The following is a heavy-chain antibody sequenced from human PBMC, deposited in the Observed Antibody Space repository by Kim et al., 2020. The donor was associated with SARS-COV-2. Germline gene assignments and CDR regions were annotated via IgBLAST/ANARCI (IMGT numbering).Heavy chain of an antibody. V-gene: IGHV4-59*13. CDR3: ARGEYCSGGSCYWGNGYYYGMDV. J-gene: IGHJ6*02. Sequence: SETLSLTCTVSGGSISSYYWSWIRQPPGKGLEWIGYIYYSGSTNCNPSLKSRVTISVDTSKNQFSLKLSSVTAAETAVYYCARGEYCSGGSCYWGNGYYYGMDVWGQGTTVTVSS. CDR1: GGSISSYY. D-gene: IGHD2-15*01. CDR2: IYYSGST.